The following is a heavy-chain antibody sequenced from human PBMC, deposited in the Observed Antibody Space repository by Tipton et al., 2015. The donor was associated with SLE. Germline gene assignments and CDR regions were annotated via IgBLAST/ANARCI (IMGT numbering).Heavy chain of an antibody. D-gene: IGHD3-16*01. CDR3: ASRGGGDLDY. CDR2: INHSGST. Sequence: LRLSCAVYGGSFSGYYWSWIRQPPGKGLEWIGEINHSGSTNYNPSLKSRVTISVDTSKNQFSLKLSSVTAADTAVYYCASRGGGDLDYWGQGTLVTVSS. J-gene: IGHJ4*02. CDR1: GGSFSGYY. V-gene: IGHV4-34*01.